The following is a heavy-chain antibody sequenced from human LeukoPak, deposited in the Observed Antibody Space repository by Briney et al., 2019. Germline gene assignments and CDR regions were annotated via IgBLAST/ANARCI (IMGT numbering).Heavy chain of an antibody. CDR3: TRRTSGAFDF. D-gene: IGHD5-12*01. CDR2: IPSSGDGT. Sequence: GGSLRLSCAASGFTFRNYAMTWVRQAPGKGLEWVSSIPSSGDGTYYADSVKGRFTISRDNSKNMLYLQMNSLRAEDTAVYYCTRRTSGAFDFWDQGTLVTVSS. CDR1: GFTFRNYA. V-gene: IGHV3-23*01. J-gene: IGHJ4*02.